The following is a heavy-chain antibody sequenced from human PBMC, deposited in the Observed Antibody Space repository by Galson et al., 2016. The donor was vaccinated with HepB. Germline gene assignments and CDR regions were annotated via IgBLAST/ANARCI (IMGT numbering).Heavy chain of an antibody. D-gene: IGHD6-19*01. CDR3: ARGRSILERGWYLFDP. V-gene: IGHV3-7*04. CDR2: IKQDGSEK. Sequence: SLRLSCADSGFTFRNYWMSWIRQAPGKGLEWVANIKQDGSEKHYADSVKGRVTISRDNAKNSPYLQMNRLRAEDTAVYYCARGRSILERGWYLFDPWGQGTLVTVSS. CDR1: GFTFRNYW. J-gene: IGHJ5*02.